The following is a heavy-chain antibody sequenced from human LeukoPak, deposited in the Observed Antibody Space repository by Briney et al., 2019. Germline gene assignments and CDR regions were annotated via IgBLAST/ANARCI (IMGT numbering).Heavy chain of an antibody. Sequence: PSETLSLTCTVSGGSISSSSYYWGWIRQPPGKGLEWIGSIYFSGSTYYNPSLKSRVTISVDTSKNQFSLKLSSVTAADTAVYYCARDLRYSSGWSRFDYWGQGTLVTVSS. V-gene: IGHV4-39*07. CDR1: GGSISSSSYY. CDR3: ARDLRYSSGWSRFDY. J-gene: IGHJ4*02. D-gene: IGHD6-19*01. CDR2: IYFSGST.